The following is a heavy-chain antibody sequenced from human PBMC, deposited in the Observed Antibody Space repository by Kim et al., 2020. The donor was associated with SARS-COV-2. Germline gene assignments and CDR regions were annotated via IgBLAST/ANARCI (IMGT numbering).Heavy chain of an antibody. Sequence: SVKVSCKASGGTFSSYAISWVRQAPGQGLEWMGGIIPIFGTANYAQKFQGRVTITADESTSTAYMELSSLRSEDTAVYYCARVGGSGSGGANTLDYWGQGTLVTVSS. CDR1: GGTFSSYA. J-gene: IGHJ4*02. CDR3: ARVGGSGSGGANTLDY. V-gene: IGHV1-69*13. CDR2: IIPIFGTA. D-gene: IGHD3-10*01.